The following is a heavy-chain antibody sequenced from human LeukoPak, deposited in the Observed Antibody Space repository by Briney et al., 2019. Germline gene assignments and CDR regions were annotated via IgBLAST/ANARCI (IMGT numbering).Heavy chain of an antibody. V-gene: IGHV3-74*03. Sequence: PGGSLRLSCAASGFTFSSYWMHWVRQAPGKGPVWVSRINSDGTGTTHADSVKGRFTISRDNAKNTLYLQMNSLRAEDTAVYYCAKHPAFDIWGQGTMVTVSS. CDR1: GFTFSSYW. CDR3: AKHPAFDI. J-gene: IGHJ3*02. CDR2: INSDGTGT.